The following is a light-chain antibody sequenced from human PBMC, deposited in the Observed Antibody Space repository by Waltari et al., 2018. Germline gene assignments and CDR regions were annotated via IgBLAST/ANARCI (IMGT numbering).Light chain of an antibody. J-gene: IGKJ1*01. CDR3: MQGTHWPWT. CDR2: KVS. V-gene: IGKV2-30*02. CDR1: QSLVHSDGNHY. Sequence: DVVMTQSPLSLPVTLGQPASITCRSSQSLVHSDGNHYLNWFQQRPGQSPGRLIYKVSDRDSGVPDRFSGSGSGTDFTLKISRVEAEDVGVYYCMQGTHWPWTFGQGTKVDIK.